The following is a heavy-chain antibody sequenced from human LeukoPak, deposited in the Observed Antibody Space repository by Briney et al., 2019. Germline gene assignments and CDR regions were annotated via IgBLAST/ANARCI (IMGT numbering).Heavy chain of an antibody. V-gene: IGHV3-7*01. J-gene: IGHJ4*02. D-gene: IGHD5-18*01. CDR2: IKQDGSEK. Sequence: GGSLRLSCAASGFTFSSYWMSWVRQAPGKGLEWVANIKQDGSEKYYVDSGKGRFTISRDNAKNSLYLQITSLRAEATAVYYCASYSYGLGYWGQGTLVTVSS. CDR1: GFTFSSYW. CDR3: ASYSYGLGY.